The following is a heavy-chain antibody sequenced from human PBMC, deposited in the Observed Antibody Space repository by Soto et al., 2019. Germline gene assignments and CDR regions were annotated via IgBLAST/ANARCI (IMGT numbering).Heavy chain of an antibody. D-gene: IGHD4-17*01. J-gene: IGHJ5*02. Sequence: ASVKVSCKASGGTFSSYTISWVRQAPGQGLEWMGRIIPILGIANYAQKFQGRVTITADKSTSTAYMELSSLRSEDTAVYYCTYGDNREWFDPWGQGTLVTVSS. CDR1: GGTFSSYT. V-gene: IGHV1-69*02. CDR2: IIPILGIA. CDR3: TYGDNREWFDP.